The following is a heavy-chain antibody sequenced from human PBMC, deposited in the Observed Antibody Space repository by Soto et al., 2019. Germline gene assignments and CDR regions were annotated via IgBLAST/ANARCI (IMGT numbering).Heavy chain of an antibody. D-gene: IGHD3-22*01. Sequence: GESLKISCKGSGYSFAGYWITWVRQKPGKGLEWMGRIDPSDSQTYYSPSFRGHVTISATKSITTVFLQWSSLRASDTAMYYCSRQLHHSDKRPNFQYYFDPCGHGDPVTVS. J-gene: IGHJ4*01. CDR3: SRQLHHSDKRPNFQYYFDP. CDR1: GYSFAGYW. CDR2: IDPSDSQT. V-gene: IGHV5-10-1*01.